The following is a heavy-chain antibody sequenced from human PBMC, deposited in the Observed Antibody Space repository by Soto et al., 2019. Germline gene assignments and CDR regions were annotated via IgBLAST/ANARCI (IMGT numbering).Heavy chain of an antibody. CDR3: ARGRDIVVVVAGNYLDY. Sequence: PSETLSLTCTVPGGSISSSSYYWGWIRQPPGKGLEWIGSIYYSGSTYYNPSLKSRVTISVDTSKNQFSLKLSSVTAADTAVYYCARGRDIVVVVAGNYLDYSGQGTLVIGSS. CDR2: IYYSGST. D-gene: IGHD2-15*01. J-gene: IGHJ4*02. CDR1: GGSISSSSYY. V-gene: IGHV4-39*01.